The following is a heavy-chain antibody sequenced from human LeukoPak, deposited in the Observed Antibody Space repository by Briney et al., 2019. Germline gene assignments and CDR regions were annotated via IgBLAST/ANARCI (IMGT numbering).Heavy chain of an antibody. CDR3: ARGNGRDGYNFGY. D-gene: IGHD5-24*01. Sequence: SETLSLTCAVSGGSFSGYYWSWVRQPPGKGLEWIGDINHSGSTNHNPSLKSGGTMSVDTSKNQFSLKLSSVTAADTAVYYCARGNGRDGYNFGYWGQGTLVTVSS. J-gene: IGHJ4*02. CDR2: INHSGST. V-gene: IGHV4-34*01. CDR1: GGSFSGYY.